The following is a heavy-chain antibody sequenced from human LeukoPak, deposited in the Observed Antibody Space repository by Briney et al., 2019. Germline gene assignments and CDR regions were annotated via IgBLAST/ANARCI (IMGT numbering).Heavy chain of an antibody. CDR1: GYSFTTYW. J-gene: IGHJ4*02. Sequence: GESLKISCKGSGYSFTTYWIGWVRQMPGKGLEWMGIVYPGDSDTRYNPSFQGQVTISADKSITTAYLQWSSLKASDTAIYSCARHYNGDYWGQGTLVTVSS. CDR2: VYPGDSDT. V-gene: IGHV5-51*01. D-gene: IGHD1-14*01. CDR3: ARHYNGDY.